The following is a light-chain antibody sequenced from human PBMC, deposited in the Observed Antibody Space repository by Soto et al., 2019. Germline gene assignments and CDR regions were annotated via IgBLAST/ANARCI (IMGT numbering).Light chain of an antibody. V-gene: IGKV1-16*01. CDR3: QQYNSYPLS. CDR2: AAS. Sequence: DIQMTQSPPSLSASVGDKVTITCRASQGISNFLAWFQQKPGQAPKSLIYAASSLQSGIRSRLSGSGSATDVTLTISSVQPEDFAPYHCQQYNSYPLSFGQGTRLEIK. J-gene: IGKJ5*01. CDR1: QGISNF.